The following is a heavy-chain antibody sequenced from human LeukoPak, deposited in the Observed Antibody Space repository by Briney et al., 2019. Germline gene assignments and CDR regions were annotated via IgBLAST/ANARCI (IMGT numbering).Heavy chain of an antibody. CDR3: ARDYGYCRGTTCYASFDY. CDR1: GFNFSGYG. CDR2: MISNGNTE. Sequence: GWSLRLYWAASGFNFSGYGINWVRLAPGKGLEWVSMISNGNTEHYADSVNGRFTVSRDNARNSAYLQMNSLRDEDTAMYYCARDYGYCRGTTCYASFDYWGHGTLVTVSS. D-gene: IGHD2-2*01. V-gene: IGHV3-48*02. J-gene: IGHJ4*01.